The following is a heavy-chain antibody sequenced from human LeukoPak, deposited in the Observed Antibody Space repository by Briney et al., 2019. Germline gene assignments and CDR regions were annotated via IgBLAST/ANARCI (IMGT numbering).Heavy chain of an antibody. CDR3: ARAPKAVAGTCWFDP. Sequence: SVKVSCKASGGTFSSYAISWVQQAPGQGLEWMGGIIPIFGTANYAQKFQGRVTITADESTSTAYMELSSLRSEDTAVYYCARAPKAVAGTCWFDPWGQGTLVTVSS. D-gene: IGHD6-19*01. J-gene: IGHJ5*02. CDR2: IIPIFGTA. V-gene: IGHV1-69*13. CDR1: GGTFSSYA.